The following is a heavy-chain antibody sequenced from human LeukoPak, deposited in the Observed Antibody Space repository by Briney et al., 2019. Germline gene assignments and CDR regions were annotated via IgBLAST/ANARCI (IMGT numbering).Heavy chain of an antibody. D-gene: IGHD3-16*01. V-gene: IGHV4-59*08. CDR3: AGHWGGFGDGGFDY. J-gene: IGHJ4*02. CDR2: IYYSGST. Sequence: SETLSLTCTVSGGSISSYYWSWLRQPPGKGLEWLGYIYYSGSTNYNPSLKSRVTISVDTSKNQFSLKLSSVTAADTTVDYCAGHWGGFGDGGFDYWGQGTLVTVSS. CDR1: GGSISSYY.